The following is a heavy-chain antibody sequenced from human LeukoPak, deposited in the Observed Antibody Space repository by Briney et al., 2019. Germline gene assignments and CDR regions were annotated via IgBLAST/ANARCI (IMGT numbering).Heavy chain of an antibody. J-gene: IGHJ4*02. CDR3: TRGNQVLLYFFDH. D-gene: IGHD2-2*01. V-gene: IGHV3-49*04. Sequence: PGGSLRLSCTASGFTFSDYAMSWVRQAPGKGLEWVGFIRSKAYGGTTEYAASVKGRFTISRDDSKSIAYLEMNSLITEDTAVYYCTRGNQVLLYFFDHWGQGTLATVSS. CDR2: IRSKAYGGTT. CDR1: GFTFSDYA.